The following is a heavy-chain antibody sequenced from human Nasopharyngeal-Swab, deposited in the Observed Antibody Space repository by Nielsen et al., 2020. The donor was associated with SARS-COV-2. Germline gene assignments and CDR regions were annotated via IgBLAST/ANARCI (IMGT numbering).Heavy chain of an antibody. CDR1: GFTFSSYA. CDR2: ISGSGGST. J-gene: IGHJ2*01. CDR3: AKDYGDYGIYWYFDL. D-gene: IGHD4-17*01. Sequence: GGSLRLSCIASGFTFSSYAMSWVRQAPGKGLEWVSAISGSGGSTYYADSVKGRFTISRDNSKNTLYLQMNSLRAEDTAVYYCAKDYGDYGIYWYFDLWGRGTLVTVSS. V-gene: IGHV3-23*01.